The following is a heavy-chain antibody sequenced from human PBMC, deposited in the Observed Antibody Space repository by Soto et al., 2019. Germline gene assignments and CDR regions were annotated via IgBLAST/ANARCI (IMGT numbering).Heavy chain of an antibody. CDR1: GYTFTNYG. CDR3: ARVGAYCTGSSCFDS. Sequence: GASVTVSCKASGYTFTNYGVSWVRQAPGQGLEWMGWISAYNGNTDYAQKLQGRVTMTTDTSTNTAYVELRSLRSDDTAVYYCARVGAYCTGSSCFDSWGQGTLVTVSS. D-gene: IGHD2-8*02. V-gene: IGHV1-18*01. J-gene: IGHJ4*02. CDR2: ISAYNGNT.